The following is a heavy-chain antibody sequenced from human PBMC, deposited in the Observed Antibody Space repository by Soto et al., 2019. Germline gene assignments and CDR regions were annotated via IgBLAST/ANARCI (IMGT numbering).Heavy chain of an antibody. CDR3: AIGSSWDYNYGVDV. CDR1: GYTFTDYY. J-gene: IGHJ6*02. D-gene: IGHD6-19*01. Sequence: ASVKVSCKAFGYTFTDYYLYWVRQAPGQRLEWMGWIDPNSGGTNSAQNFLGRVTMTRDTSINTAYMGLSGLISDDTAVYYCAIGSSWDYNYGVDVWGQGTTVTVSS. CDR2: IDPNSGGT. V-gene: IGHV1-2*02.